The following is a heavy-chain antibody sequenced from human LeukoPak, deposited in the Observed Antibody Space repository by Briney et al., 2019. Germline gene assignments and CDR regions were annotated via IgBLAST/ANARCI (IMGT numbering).Heavy chain of an antibody. CDR1: GYTLTELS. V-gene: IGHV1-24*01. CDR3: ATDRYYYDSSGLFDY. Sequence: ASVKVSCKVSGYTLTELSMHWVRQAPGKGLERMGGFDPEDGETIYAQKFQGRVTMTEDTSTDTAYMELSSLRSEDTAVYYCATDRYYYDSSGLFDYWGQGTLVTVSS. CDR2: FDPEDGET. D-gene: IGHD3-22*01. J-gene: IGHJ4*02.